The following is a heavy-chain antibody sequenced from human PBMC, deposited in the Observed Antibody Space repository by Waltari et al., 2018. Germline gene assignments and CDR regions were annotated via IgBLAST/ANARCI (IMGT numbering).Heavy chain of an antibody. D-gene: IGHD4-17*01. CDR1: GFTFSSFA. V-gene: IGHV3-30-3*01. CDR3: AREAAVTTIDY. CDR2: ISYDGSNK. J-gene: IGHJ4*02. Sequence: QVQLVESGGGVVQSGRSFRLSCAASGFTFSSFAMHWVRQAPGKGLEWGAVISYDGSNKYYADSVKGRFTISRDNSKNTLYLQMNSLRAEDTAVYYCAREAAVTTIDYWGQGTLVTVSS.